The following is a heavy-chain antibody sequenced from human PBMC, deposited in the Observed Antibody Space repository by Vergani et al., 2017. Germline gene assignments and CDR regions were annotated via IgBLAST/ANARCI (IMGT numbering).Heavy chain of an antibody. Sequence: EVQVVETGGGLVQPGGSLRLSCAASGFTVSSNYMSWVRLAPGKGLEWVSVIYSGGSTYYADSVKGRFIISRDNSKNTLYLQMNSLRAEDTAVYYCARSKDPGTFDYWGQGTLVTVSS. D-gene: IGHD2-2*01. V-gene: IGHV3-66*01. CDR3: ARSKDPGTFDY. J-gene: IGHJ4*02. CDR1: GFTVSSNY. CDR2: IYSGGST.